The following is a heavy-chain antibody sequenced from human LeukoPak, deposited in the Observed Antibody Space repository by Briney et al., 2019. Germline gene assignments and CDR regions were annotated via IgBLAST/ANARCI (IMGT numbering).Heavy chain of an antibody. Sequence: GRSLRLSCAASGFTFSSYGMHWVRQAPGKGLGWVAVISYDGSNKYSADSVKGRFTISRDNSKNTLYLQMNSLRAGDTAAYYCAKDRIRMVRGVIHYYYGMDVWGRGPTVTVSS. D-gene: IGHD3-10*01. V-gene: IGHV3-30*18. J-gene: IGHJ6*04. CDR3: AKDRIRMVRGVIHYYYGMDV. CDR2: ISYDGSNK. CDR1: GFTFSSYG.